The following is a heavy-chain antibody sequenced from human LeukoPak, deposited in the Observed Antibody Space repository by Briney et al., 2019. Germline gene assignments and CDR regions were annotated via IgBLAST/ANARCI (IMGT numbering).Heavy chain of an antibody. CDR3: ARRVPYGSGSYYNPLGY. CDR2: IRYDGSNK. J-gene: IGHJ4*02. V-gene: IGHV3-30*02. D-gene: IGHD3-10*01. Sequence: GGSLRLSCAASGFTFSSYGMRWVRQAPGKGLEWVAFIRYDGSNKYYADSVKGRFTISRDNSKNTLYLQMNSLRAEDTAVYYCARRVPYGSGSYYNPLGYWGQGTLVTVSS. CDR1: GFTFSSYG.